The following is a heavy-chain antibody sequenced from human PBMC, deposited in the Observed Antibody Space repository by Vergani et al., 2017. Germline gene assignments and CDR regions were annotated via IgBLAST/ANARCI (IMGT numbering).Heavy chain of an antibody. V-gene: IGHV1-69*06. D-gene: IGHD4-17*01. CDR2: IIPIFGTA. CDR1: GGTFSSYA. Sequence: QVQLVQSGAEVKKPGSSVKVSCKASGGTFSSYAISWVRQAPGQGLEWMGGIIPIFGTANYAQKFQGRVTITADKSTSTAYMELSSLRSEDTAVYYCARHGPPDDYGDYDYPLPFDYWGQGTLVTVSS. J-gene: IGHJ4*02. CDR3: ARHGPPDDYGDYDYPLPFDY.